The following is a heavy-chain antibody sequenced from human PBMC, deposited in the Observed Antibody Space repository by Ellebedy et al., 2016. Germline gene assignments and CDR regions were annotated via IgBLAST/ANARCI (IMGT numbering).Heavy chain of an antibody. CDR3: VTRHNGAFDF. CDR1: GVTVSSND. J-gene: IGHJ3*01. V-gene: IGHV3-53*01. Sequence: GGSLRLSXLVSGVTVSSNDMSWVRQAPGKGLELVSLMYGGGESYYADSVKGRFTISRDNSRKTLFLQMSGLGAEDTAVYYCVTRHNGAFDFWGQGTMVTVSS. D-gene: IGHD2-8*01. CDR2: MYGGGES.